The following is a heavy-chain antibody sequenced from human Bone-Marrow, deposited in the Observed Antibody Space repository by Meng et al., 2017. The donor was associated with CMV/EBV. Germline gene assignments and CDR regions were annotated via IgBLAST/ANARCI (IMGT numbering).Heavy chain of an antibody. CDR3: AREYEYASSYMEDAFDI. CDR2: INPNNSGS. Sequence: ASVKVSCKASGYTFIGYYMHWVRQAPGQGLEWMGWINPNNSGSDCAQKFQGRVTMTRDTSISTADRELSSLRSNDTAPYYCAREYEYASSYMEDAFDIWGQGTMVTVSS. D-gene: IGHD6-6*01. J-gene: IGHJ3*02. CDR1: GYTFIGYY. V-gene: IGHV1-2*02.